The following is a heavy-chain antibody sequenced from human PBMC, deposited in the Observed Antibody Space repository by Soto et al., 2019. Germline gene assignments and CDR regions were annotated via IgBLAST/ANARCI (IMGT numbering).Heavy chain of an antibody. D-gene: IGHD5-12*01. CDR1: GFTLSNNG. CDR2: ISYDGSNK. V-gene: IGHV3-30*19. Sequence: QVQLVESGGGVVQPGRSLRLSCVASGFTLSNNGMHWVRQAPGKGLEWVAVISYDGSNKYYADSVKGRFTISRDNSKNTLYLQMNSLRAEDTAVYYCARDSGYDLTDYSGQGTLVTASS. J-gene: IGHJ4*02. CDR3: ARDSGYDLTDY.